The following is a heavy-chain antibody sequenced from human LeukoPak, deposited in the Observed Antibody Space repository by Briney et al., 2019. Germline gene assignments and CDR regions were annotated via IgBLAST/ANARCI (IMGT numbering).Heavy chain of an antibody. CDR3: ARVGHSGYDFDY. D-gene: IGHD3-22*01. Sequence: ASVKVSCKASGYTFTDYYMHWVRQAPGQGLEWMGRINPNSGGTDYAQNFQGRVTMTRDTSISTAYMELSRLRSDDTAVYYCARVGHSGYDFDYWGQGTLVTVSS. CDR1: GYTFTDYY. V-gene: IGHV1-2*06. CDR2: INPNSGGT. J-gene: IGHJ4*02.